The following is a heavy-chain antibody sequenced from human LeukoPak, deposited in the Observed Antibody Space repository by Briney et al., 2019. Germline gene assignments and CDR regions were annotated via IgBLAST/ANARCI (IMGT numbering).Heavy chain of an antibody. Sequence: SVKVSCKASGGTFSSYAISWVRQAPGQGLEWMGGIIPIFGTANYAQKFQGRVTITTDESTSTAYMELSSLRSEDTAVYYCVRAFFITSGESPFDYWGQGTLVTVSS. CDR1: GGTFSSYA. V-gene: IGHV1-69*05. D-gene: IGHD3-22*01. J-gene: IGHJ4*02. CDR3: VRAFFITSGESPFDY. CDR2: IIPIFGTA.